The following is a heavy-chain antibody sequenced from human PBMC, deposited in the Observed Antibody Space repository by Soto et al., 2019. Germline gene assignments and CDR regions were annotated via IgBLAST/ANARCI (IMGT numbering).Heavy chain of an antibody. D-gene: IGHD6-6*01. CDR3: AKASYSSSSPLEFFDY. CDR1: GFTFSSYA. Sequence: GGSLRLSCAASGFTFSSYAMSWVRQAPGKGLEWVSAISGSGGSTYYADSVKGRFTIFRDNSKNTLYLQMNSLRAEDTAVYYCAKASYSSSSPLEFFDYWGQGTLVTVSS. CDR2: ISGSGGST. J-gene: IGHJ4*02. V-gene: IGHV3-23*01.